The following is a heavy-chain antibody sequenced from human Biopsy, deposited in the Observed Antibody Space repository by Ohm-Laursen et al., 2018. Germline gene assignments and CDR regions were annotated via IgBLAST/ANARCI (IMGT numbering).Heavy chain of an antibody. CDR1: GFTFNSHE. J-gene: IGHJ6*02. CDR3: ARELGNGMDV. Sequence: SLRLSCSASGFTFNSHEMNWIRQAPGKGLKWVSFITNTGRTVYADPVKGRFTISRDNADNSLHLQMKSLRAEDTAVYYCARELGNGMDVWGQGTPVTVSS. V-gene: IGHV3-48*03. CDR2: ITNTGRTV.